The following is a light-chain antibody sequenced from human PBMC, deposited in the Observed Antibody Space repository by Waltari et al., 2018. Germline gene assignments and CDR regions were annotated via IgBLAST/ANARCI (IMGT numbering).Light chain of an antibody. CDR3: SSYRTTNTWV. V-gene: IGLV2-14*01. J-gene: IGLJ3*02. Sequence: QSALTQPASVSGSPGQSITISCTGTSSDVGGYNYVSWYQQRPGKAPKLIIYEVNNRTSGVANRLSGSKSGHTASLTISGLQPEDEADYYCSSYRTTNTWVFGGGTKLTVL. CDR2: EVN. CDR1: SSDVGGYNY.